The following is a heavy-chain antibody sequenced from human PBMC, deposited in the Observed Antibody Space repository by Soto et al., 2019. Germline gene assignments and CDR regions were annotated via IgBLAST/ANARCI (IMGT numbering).Heavy chain of an antibody. CDR3: ARGGANGSGSYSYYYYGMDV. D-gene: IGHD3-10*01. Sequence: SETLSLTCAVYGGSFSCYYWSWIRQPPGKGLEWIGEINHSGSTNYNPSLKSRVTISVDTSKNQFSLKLSSVTAADTAVYYCARGGANGSGSYSYYYYGMDVWGQGTTVTVSS. J-gene: IGHJ6*02. CDR2: INHSGST. CDR1: GGSFSCYY. V-gene: IGHV4-34*01.